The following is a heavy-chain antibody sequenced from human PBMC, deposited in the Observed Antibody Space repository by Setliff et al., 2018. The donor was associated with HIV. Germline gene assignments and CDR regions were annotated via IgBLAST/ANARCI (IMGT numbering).Heavy chain of an antibody. D-gene: IGHD3-22*01. CDR1: GFTFSNYE. V-gene: IGHV3-48*03. CDR2: ISSSGTTI. Sequence: PGGSLRLSCAASGFTFSNYEMNWVRQAPGNGLEWVSYISSSGTTIYYADSVKGRFTISRDNAKNSLYLQMNSLRAEDTAVYYCARPNYYDSSGSFDYWGQGTLFTVSS. CDR3: ARPNYYDSSGSFDY. J-gene: IGHJ4*02.